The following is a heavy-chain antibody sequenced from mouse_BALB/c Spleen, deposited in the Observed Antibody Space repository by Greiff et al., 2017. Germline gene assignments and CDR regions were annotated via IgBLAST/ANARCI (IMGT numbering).Heavy chain of an antibody. Sequence: EVQLQQSGPELVKPGASVKISCKASGYTFTDYNMHWVKQSHGKSLEWIGYIYPYNGGTGYNQKLKSKATLTVDNSSSTAYMELRSLTSEDSAVYYCARASLYYFDYWGQGTTLTVSS. D-gene: IGHD6-1*01. CDR2: IYPYNGGT. CDR3: ARASLYYFDY. J-gene: IGHJ2*01. CDR1: GYTFTDYN. V-gene: IGHV1S29*02.